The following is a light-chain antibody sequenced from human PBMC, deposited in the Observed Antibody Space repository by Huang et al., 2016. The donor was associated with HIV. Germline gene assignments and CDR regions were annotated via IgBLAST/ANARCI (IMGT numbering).Light chain of an antibody. J-gene: IGKJ2*01. Sequence: DIVMTQSPDSLAVSLGERATINCKSSQNVLYSSNSKNYLAWYQQKPGQPPKLVVYWASTRESGVPDRCSGSGSGTDFTLTISSLQAEDVAVYYCQQYFSTPNTFGQGTNLEIK. CDR2: WAS. V-gene: IGKV4-1*01. CDR3: QQYFSTPNT. CDR1: QNVLYSSNSKNY.